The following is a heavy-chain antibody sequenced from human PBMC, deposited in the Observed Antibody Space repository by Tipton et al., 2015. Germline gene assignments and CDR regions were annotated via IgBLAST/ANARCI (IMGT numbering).Heavy chain of an antibody. CDR3: ARGLTAVDYFDY. V-gene: IGHV4-59*01. D-gene: IGHD6-13*01. Sequence: LRLSCSVSGASITNNFWTWIRQSPGKGLEWIGYVYFLGSTIYNPSLRSRVSISLDTSNNQFSLRLNSVTAADTAVYYCARGLTAVDYFDYWGQGTLVTVSS. J-gene: IGHJ4*02. CDR1: GASITNNF. CDR2: VYFLGST.